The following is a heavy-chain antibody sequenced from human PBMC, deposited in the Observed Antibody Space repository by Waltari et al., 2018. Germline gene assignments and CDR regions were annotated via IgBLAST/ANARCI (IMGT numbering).Heavy chain of an antibody. Sequence: EVQLVESGGGLIQPGGSLRLSCAASGFTFSSYWMQWVRQAPGKGLVWVSRMNSDGRSISYADSVKGRFTISRDNAKNTLFLQMNSLRAEDTAVYYCARSPFGGSKFDSWGQGTLVTVSS. J-gene: IGHJ4*02. CDR2: MNSDGRSI. V-gene: IGHV3-74*01. D-gene: IGHD1-26*01. CDR1: GFTFSSYW. CDR3: ARSPFGGSKFDS.